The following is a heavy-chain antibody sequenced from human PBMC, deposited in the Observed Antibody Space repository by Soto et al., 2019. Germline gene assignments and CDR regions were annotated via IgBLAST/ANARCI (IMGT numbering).Heavy chain of an antibody. D-gene: IGHD3-10*01. J-gene: IGHJ4*02. Sequence: QVQLVQSGAEMKKPGSSVKVSCQSSGGTFNTYAMNWVRQAPGQGPEWMGDISPMFGAANYAPKFQGRVTMTADESTGTSYMQLRSLTSEETALYFCAREVQVHTPAFVYWGQGTLVTVSS. CDR2: ISPMFGAA. CDR1: GGTFNTYA. V-gene: IGHV1-69*19. CDR3: AREVQVHTPAFVY.